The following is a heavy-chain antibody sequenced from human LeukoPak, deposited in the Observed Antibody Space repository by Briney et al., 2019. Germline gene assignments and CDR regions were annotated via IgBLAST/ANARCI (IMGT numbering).Heavy chain of an antibody. CDR1: GGTFSSYA. D-gene: IGHD5-24*01. Sequence: GASVTVSCKASGGTFSSYAISWVRQAPGQGLEWMGGIIPIFGTANYAQKFQGRVTITADEPTSTAYMELSSLRSEDTAVYYCARDGEMATDYWGQGTLVTVSS. CDR2: IIPIFGTA. J-gene: IGHJ4*02. CDR3: ARDGEMATDY. V-gene: IGHV1-69*13.